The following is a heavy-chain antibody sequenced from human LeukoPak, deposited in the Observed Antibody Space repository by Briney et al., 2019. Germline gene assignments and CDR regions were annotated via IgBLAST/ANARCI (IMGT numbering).Heavy chain of an antibody. CDR1: EDSVSSNNNA. J-gene: IGHJ4*02. Sequence: SQTLSLTCAISEDSVSSNNNAWNWMRQSPSRGLEWLGRTYFRSRWYYDYAVSVKSRITLNADTSMNQFSLQLNSVTPEDTAVYYCARAVGANTFDYWGQGILVTVSS. CDR2: TYFRSRWYY. CDR3: ARAVGANTFDY. D-gene: IGHD1-26*01. V-gene: IGHV6-1*01.